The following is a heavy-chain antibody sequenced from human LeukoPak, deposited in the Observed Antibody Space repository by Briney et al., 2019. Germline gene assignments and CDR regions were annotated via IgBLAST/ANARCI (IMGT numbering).Heavy chain of an antibody. CDR3: ARDAVGYSYGPARFDY. CDR2: IILIFGTA. D-gene: IGHD5-18*01. Sequence: SVKVSCKASGGTFSSYAISWVRQAPGQGLEWMGGIILIFGTANYAQKFQGRVTITADESTSTAYMELSSLRSEDTAVYYCARDAVGYSYGPARFDYWGQGTLVTVSS. V-gene: IGHV1-69*13. CDR1: GGTFSSYA. J-gene: IGHJ4*02.